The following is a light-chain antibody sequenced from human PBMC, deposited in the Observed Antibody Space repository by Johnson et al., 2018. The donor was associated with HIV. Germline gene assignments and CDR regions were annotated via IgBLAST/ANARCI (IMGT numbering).Light chain of an antibody. V-gene: IGLV1-51*01. CDR2: DDN. CDR3: ATWDTGLSVYV. J-gene: IGLJ1*01. Sequence: QSVLTQPPSVSAAPGQKVTISCSGSSSNIGNNYVSWYQQLPGTAPKLLIYDDNKRPSGIPDRFSGSKSGTSVTLAITVLQTGDEADYYCATWDTGLSVYVFGTGTKVTVL. CDR1: SSNIGNNY.